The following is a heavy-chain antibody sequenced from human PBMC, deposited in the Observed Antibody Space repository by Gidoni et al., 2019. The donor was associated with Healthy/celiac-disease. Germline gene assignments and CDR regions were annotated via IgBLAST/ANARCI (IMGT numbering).Heavy chain of an antibody. V-gene: IGHV3-74*01. CDR3: ASLGEYGDDVAFDI. J-gene: IGHJ3*02. D-gene: IGHD4-17*01. CDR2: ISSDGSST. CDR1: EFTFSTHW. Sequence: EVQLVESGGGLVQPGGSLRLFCAAPEFTFSTHWLHWVRQTTGTGLVGVSRISSDGSSTSYADSVKGRFTISRDNAKNTLYLQMNSLRAEDTAVYYCASLGEYGDDVAFDIWGQGTMVTVSS.